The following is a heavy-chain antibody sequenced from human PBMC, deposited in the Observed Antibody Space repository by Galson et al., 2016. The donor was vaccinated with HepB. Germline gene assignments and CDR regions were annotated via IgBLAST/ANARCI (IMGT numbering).Heavy chain of an antibody. J-gene: IGHJ4*02. V-gene: IGHV1-8*02. CDR1: GYTFTNYD. Sequence: SVKVSCKASGYTFTNYDVYWVRQATGQGLEWIGWMNPHTGQADSAQKFQGRVTLTKDSSLNTAYMELSSLRSEDTAVYFCARPHMYHDVSSGYYTGLPFDYWGQGTLGAVSS. D-gene: IGHD3/OR15-3a*01. CDR2: MNPHTGQA. CDR3: ARPHMYHDVSSGYYTGLPFDY.